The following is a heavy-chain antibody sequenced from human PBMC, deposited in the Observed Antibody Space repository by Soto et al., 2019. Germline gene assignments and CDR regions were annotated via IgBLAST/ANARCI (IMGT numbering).Heavy chain of an antibody. V-gene: IGHV4-34*01. Sequence: SETVSLTCAVYGGSFSGYYWSWIRQPPGKGLEWIGEINHSGSTNYNPSLKSRVTISVDTSKNQFSLKLSSVTAADTAVYYCAREVGYDSSGGYFDYWGQGTLVT. J-gene: IGHJ4*02. D-gene: IGHD3-22*01. CDR1: GGSFSGYY. CDR3: AREVGYDSSGGYFDY. CDR2: INHSGST.